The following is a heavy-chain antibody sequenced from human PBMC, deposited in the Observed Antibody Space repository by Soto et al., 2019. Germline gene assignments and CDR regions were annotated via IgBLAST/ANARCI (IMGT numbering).Heavy chain of an antibody. CDR1: GYTFTSYD. CDR2: TNPNSGNT. CDR3: ARGGGSYYDFWSGYYTAPKYYMEV. D-gene: IGHD3-3*01. Sequence: ASVKVSCKASGYTFTSYDINWVRQATGQGLEWMGWTNPNSGNTGYAQKFQGRVTMTRNTSISTAYMELSSLRSEDTAVYYCARGGGSYYDFWSGYYTAPKYYMEVWGKGTTVTVSS. V-gene: IGHV1-8*01. J-gene: IGHJ6*03.